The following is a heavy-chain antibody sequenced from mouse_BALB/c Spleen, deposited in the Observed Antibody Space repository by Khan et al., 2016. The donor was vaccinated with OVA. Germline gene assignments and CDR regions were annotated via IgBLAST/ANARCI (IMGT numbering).Heavy chain of an antibody. D-gene: IGHD1-1*01. V-gene: IGHV1-76*01. CDR1: GYIFTSYW. Sequence: QIQLVQSGAELVRPGASVKLSCKTSGYIFTSYWIHWVKQRPGQGLEWIARIYPGTDNTYFNEKLKDKATLTADKSSSTAYMHLSSLKSEDSAVYFCAREEALYYFDYWGQGTTLTVSS. CDR2: IYPGTDNT. J-gene: IGHJ2*01. CDR3: AREEALYYFDY.